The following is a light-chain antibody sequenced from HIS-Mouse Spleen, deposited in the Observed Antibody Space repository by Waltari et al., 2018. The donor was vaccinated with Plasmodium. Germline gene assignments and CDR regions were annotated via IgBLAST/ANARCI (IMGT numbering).Light chain of an antibody. V-gene: IGKV1-33*01. CDR3: QQYDNLPYT. CDR2: DAS. J-gene: IGKJ2*01. CDR1: QDISNY. Sequence: DIQMTRSPSSLSASVGDRVTITCQASQDISNYLNWYHQKPGKAPKLLIYDASNLETGVPSRFSGSGSGTDFTFTISSLQPEDIATYYCQQYDNLPYTFGQGTKLEIK.